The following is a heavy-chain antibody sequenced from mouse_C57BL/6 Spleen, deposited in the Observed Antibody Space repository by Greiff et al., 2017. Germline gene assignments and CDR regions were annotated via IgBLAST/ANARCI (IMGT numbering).Heavy chain of an antibody. J-gene: IGHJ2*01. V-gene: IGHV1-53*01. CDR2: INPSNGGT. CDR1: GYTFTSYW. Sequence: VQLQQPGTELVKPGASVKLSCKASGYTFTSYWMHWVKQRPGQGLEWIGNINPSNGGTNYNEKFKSKATLTVDKSSSTAYMQLSSLTSEDSAVYYCARDEGYYYGSSFYWGQGTTLTVSS. D-gene: IGHD1-1*01. CDR3: ARDEGYYYGSSFY.